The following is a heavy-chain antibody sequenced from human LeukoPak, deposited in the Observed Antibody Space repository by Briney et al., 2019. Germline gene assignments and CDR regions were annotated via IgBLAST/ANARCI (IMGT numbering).Heavy chain of an antibody. J-gene: IGHJ1*01. CDR3: AKEAYYYDSSGYSVAAEYFQH. D-gene: IGHD3-22*01. V-gene: IGHV1-2*02. CDR1: GYTFTGYY. CDR2: INPNSGGT. Sequence: ASVKVSCKASGYTFTGYYMHWVRQAPGQGLEWMGWINPNSGGTNYAQKFQGRVTMTRDTSISTAYMELSRLRSDDTAVYYCAKEAYYYDSSGYSVAAEYFQHWGQGTLVTASS.